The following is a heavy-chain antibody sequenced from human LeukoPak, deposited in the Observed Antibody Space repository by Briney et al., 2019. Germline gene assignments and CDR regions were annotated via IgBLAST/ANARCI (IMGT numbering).Heavy chain of an antibody. D-gene: IGHD3-10*01. J-gene: IGHJ5*02. CDR1: RDTFTNFD. CDR2: VNPDSGDA. V-gene: IGHV1-8*01. Sequence: ASLKDSCKASRDTFTNFDTNCVRPATGQRLEWMGWVNPDSGDAGYAQKFQGRVTMTRDTSISTAYMELTSLTSDDTAVYYCARVASFGENWFDPWGQGTLVTVSS. CDR3: ARVASFGENWFDP.